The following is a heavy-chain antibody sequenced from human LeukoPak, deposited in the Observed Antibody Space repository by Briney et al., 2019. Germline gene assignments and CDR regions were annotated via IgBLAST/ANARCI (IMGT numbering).Heavy chain of an antibody. CDR3: ARDGGDQKNDAFDI. CDR2: IIPIFGTA. CDR1: GYSFISFY. J-gene: IGHJ3*02. D-gene: IGHD2-21*02. Sequence: ASVKVSCKASGYSFISFYIHWVRQAPGQGLEWMGGIIPIFGTANYAQKFQGRVTITADESTSTAYMELSSLRSEDTAVYYCARDGGDQKNDAFDIWGQGTMVTVSS. V-gene: IGHV1-69*13.